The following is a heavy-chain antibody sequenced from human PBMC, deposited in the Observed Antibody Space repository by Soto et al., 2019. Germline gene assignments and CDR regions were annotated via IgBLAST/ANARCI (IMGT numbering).Heavy chain of an antibody. J-gene: IGHJ6*02. Sequence: HGESLKISCKGFGYSFATYWIGWVRQMPGRGLEWMGIMYPGDSDTTYSPSFQGQVTISADKSISTAYLQWSSLMAPDTAIYYCARRRHDSSGLWYYGLDVWGQGTTVTVSS. CDR3: ARRRHDSSGLWYYGLDV. CDR2: MYPGDSDT. CDR1: GYSFATYW. V-gene: IGHV5-51*01. D-gene: IGHD3-22*01.